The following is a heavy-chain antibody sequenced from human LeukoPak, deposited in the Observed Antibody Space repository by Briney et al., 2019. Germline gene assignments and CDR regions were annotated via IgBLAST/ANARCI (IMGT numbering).Heavy chain of an antibody. CDR1: GFTFSSYG. D-gene: IGHD1-26*01. J-gene: IGHJ4*02. V-gene: IGHV3-30*03. Sequence: HPGGSLRLSCAASGFTFSSYGMPWVRQAPGKGLEWVAVISYDGSNKYYADSVKGRFTISRDNSKNTLYLQMNSLRAENTAVYYCARESGSYTPFDYWGQGTLVTVSS. CDR2: ISYDGSNK. CDR3: ARESGSYTPFDY.